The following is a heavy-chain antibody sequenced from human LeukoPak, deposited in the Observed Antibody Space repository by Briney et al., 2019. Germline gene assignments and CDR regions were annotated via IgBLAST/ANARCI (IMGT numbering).Heavy chain of an antibody. CDR3: ARAGDYGDPLGWFDP. J-gene: IGHJ5*02. CDR2: INPNSGGT. CDR1: GYTFTGYY. D-gene: IGHD4-17*01. Sequence: GASVKVSCKASGYTFTGYYMHWVRQAPGQGLEWMGWINPNSGGTNYAQKFQGRVTMTRDTSISTAYMELSRLRSDDTAVYYCARAGDYGDPLGWFDPWGQGTLVTVSS. V-gene: IGHV1-2*02.